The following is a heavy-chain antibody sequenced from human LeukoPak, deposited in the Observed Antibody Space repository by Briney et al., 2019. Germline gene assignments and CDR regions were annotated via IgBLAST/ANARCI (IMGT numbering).Heavy chain of an antibody. Sequence: PSETLSLTCTVSGGSISSYYWSWIRQPPGKGLEWIGYIYYSGSTNYNPSLKSRVTISVDTSKNQFSLKLSSVTAADTAVYYCARTVGTAMATRYFDYWGQGPLVTVSS. CDR2: IYYSGST. V-gene: IGHV4-59*08. J-gene: IGHJ4*02. D-gene: IGHD5-18*01. CDR3: ARTVGTAMATRYFDY. CDR1: GGSISSYY.